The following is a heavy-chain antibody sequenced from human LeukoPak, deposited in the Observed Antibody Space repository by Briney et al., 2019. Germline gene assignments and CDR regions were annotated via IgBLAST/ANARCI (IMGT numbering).Heavy chain of an antibody. CDR2: IRSSSSTI. V-gene: IGHV3-48*02. CDR1: GFTFSSYS. CDR3: ARDVLLWFRELLPFDY. Sequence: GGSLRLSCAASGFTFSSYSMKWVRQAPGKGLEWVSYIRSSSSTIYYADSVKGRFTISRDNAKNSLYLQMNSLRDEDTAVYYCARDVLLWFRELLPFDYWGPGTLVTVSS. J-gene: IGHJ4*02. D-gene: IGHD3-10*01.